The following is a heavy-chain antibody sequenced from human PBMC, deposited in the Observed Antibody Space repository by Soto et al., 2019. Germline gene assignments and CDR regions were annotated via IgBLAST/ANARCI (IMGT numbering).Heavy chain of an antibody. V-gene: IGHV3-30*18. CDR2: ISYDGSNK. CDR3: AKTMGVYYDSSGYPRSIDY. D-gene: IGHD3-22*01. J-gene: IGHJ4*02. Sequence: PGGSLRLSCAASGFTFSSYGMHWVRQAPGKGLEWVAVISYDGSNKYYADSVKGRFTISRDNSKNTLYLQMNSLRAEDTAVYYCAKTMGVYYDSSGYPRSIDYWGQGTLVTVSS. CDR1: GFTFSSYG.